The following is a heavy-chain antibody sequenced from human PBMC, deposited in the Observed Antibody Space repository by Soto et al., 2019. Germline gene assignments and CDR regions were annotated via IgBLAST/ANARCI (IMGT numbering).Heavy chain of an antibody. CDR1: SGSIDSSNYY. D-gene: IGHD3-10*01. V-gene: IGHV4-39*01. CDR2: IYYRGIS. CDR3: ARLWFAESAFDY. J-gene: IGHJ4*02. Sequence: QLQLQESGPGLVKPSETLSLTCTVSSGSIDSSNYYWGWIRQPPGRGLEWIGNIYYRGISYNNPSLKSRVTMSVDTSRKQFSLRLSSLTAADTAVYYCARLWFAESAFDYWGQGILVTVSS.